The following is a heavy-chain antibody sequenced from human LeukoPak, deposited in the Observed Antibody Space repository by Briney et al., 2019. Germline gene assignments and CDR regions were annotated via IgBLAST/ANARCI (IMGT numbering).Heavy chain of an antibody. CDR1: GYTFTGYY. CDR2: INPNSGGT. Sequence: ASVKVSCTASGYTFTGYYMHWVRQAPGQGLEWMGWINPNSGGTNYAQKFQGRVTMTRDTSISTAYMELSRLRSDDTAVYYCARAGTTVTTTDYWGQGTLVTVSS. CDR3: ARAGTTVTTTDY. D-gene: IGHD4-17*01. J-gene: IGHJ4*02. V-gene: IGHV1-2*02.